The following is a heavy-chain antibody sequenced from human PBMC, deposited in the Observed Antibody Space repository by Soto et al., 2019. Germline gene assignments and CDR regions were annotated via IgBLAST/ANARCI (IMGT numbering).Heavy chain of an antibody. CDR2: ISSSSSYI. CDR1: GFTFSSYS. CDR3: AREGNYYGSGSYWDY. D-gene: IGHD3-10*01. Sequence: EVQLVESGGGLVKPGGSLRLSCAASGFTFSSYSMNWVRQAPGKGLEWVSSISSSSSYIYYADSVKGRFTISRDNAKNSLYLQMNSLRAEDTAVYYCAREGNYYGSGSYWDYWGQGTLVTVSS. J-gene: IGHJ4*02. V-gene: IGHV3-21*01.